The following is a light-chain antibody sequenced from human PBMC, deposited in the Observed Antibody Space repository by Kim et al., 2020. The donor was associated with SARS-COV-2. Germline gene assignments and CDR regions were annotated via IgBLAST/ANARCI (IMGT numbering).Light chain of an antibody. J-gene: IGKJ2*01. CDR1: HSISSY. V-gene: IGKV1-39*01. Sequence: ASVGDRVTITCRARHSISSYLNWYQQKPGKAPKLLIYAASSLQSGVPSRFSGGGSGTDFTLTISSLQPEDFATYYCQQSYSTPLYTFGQGTKLEI. CDR2: AAS. CDR3: QQSYSTPLYT.